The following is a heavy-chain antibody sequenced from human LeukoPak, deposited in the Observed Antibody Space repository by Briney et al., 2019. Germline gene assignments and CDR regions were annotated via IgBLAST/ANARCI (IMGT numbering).Heavy chain of an antibody. CDR2: IYSGGST. V-gene: IGHV3-NL1*01. CDR3: AKGDITMIPD. D-gene: IGHD3-22*01. Sequence: GGSLRLSCAASGFTFSNYGMHWVRQAPGKGLEWVSVIYSGGSTYYADSVKGRFTISRDNSKNTLYLQMNSLRAEDTAVYYCAKGDITMIPDWGQGTLVTVSS. J-gene: IGHJ4*02. CDR1: GFTFSNYG.